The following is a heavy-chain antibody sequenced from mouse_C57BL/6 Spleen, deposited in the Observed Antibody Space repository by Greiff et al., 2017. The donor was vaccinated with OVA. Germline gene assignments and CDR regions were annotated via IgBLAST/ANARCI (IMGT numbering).Heavy chain of an antibody. D-gene: IGHD2-10*02. Sequence: VQLVESGAELVKPGASVKMSCKASGYTFTTYPIEWMKQNHGKSLEWIGNFHPYNDDTKYNEKFKGKATLTVEKSSSTVYLELSRLTSDDSAVYYCARGYGNYDWYFDVWGTGTTVTVSS. CDR3: ARGYGNYDWYFDV. V-gene: IGHV1-47*01. CDR2: FHPYNDDT. J-gene: IGHJ1*03. CDR1: GYTFTTYP.